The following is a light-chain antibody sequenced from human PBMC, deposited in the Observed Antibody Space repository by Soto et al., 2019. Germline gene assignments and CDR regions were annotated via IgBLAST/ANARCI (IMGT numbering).Light chain of an antibody. CDR1: QGISNS. Sequence: DIQMTQSPSSVSASVGDRVTITSRASQGISNSLAWFQQKPGEAPRLLIYSASSLHSGVPSRFSGSGSGTDFTLTINSLQPEDFATYYCQQGNSFPLTFGGGTKVEIK. V-gene: IGKV1-12*01. CDR3: QQGNSFPLT. J-gene: IGKJ4*01. CDR2: SAS.